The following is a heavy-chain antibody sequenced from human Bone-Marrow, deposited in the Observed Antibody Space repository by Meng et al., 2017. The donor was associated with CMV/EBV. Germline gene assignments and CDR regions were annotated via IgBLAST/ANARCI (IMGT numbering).Heavy chain of an antibody. J-gene: IGHJ4*02. CDR3: ASPDSGGTVPHY. CDR2: MNPNSGNT. CDR1: GYTFTSYD. D-gene: IGHD2-15*01. Sequence: ASVKVSCKASGYTFTSYDINWVRQATGQGLEWMGWMNPNSGNTGYAQKFQGRVTITRNTSISTAYMELSSLRSEDTAVYYCASPDSGGTVPHYWGQGTLDTVSS. V-gene: IGHV1-8*03.